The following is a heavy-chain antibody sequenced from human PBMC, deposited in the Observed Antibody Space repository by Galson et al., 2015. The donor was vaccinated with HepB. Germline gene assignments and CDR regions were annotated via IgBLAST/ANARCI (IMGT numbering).Heavy chain of an antibody. J-gene: IGHJ4*02. D-gene: IGHD3-3*01. CDR2: ISAYNGNT. CDR1: GYTFTSYG. CDR3: ARVGEWLLMSTY. V-gene: IGHV1-18*04. Sequence: SVKVSCKASGYTFTSYGISWVRQAPGQGLEWMGWISAYNGNTNYAQKLQGRVTMTTDTSTSTACMELRSLRSDDTAVYYCARVGEWLLMSTYWGQGTLVTVSS.